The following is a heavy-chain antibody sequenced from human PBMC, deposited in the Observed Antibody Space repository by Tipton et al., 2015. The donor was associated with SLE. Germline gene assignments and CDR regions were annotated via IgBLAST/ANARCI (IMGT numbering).Heavy chain of an antibody. D-gene: IGHD3-22*01. V-gene: IGHV4-39*07. CDR1: GASIISSTTYY. CDR2: VYYSGST. J-gene: IGHJ4*02. CDR3: ARDNDYYDSSGPSGLYFDY. Sequence: TLSLTCSVSGASIISSTTYYWGWIRQTPGRGLEWIGSVYYSGSTYYNPSPKSRVTISVDTSKNQFSLKLSSVTAADTAVYYCARDNDYYDSSGPSGLYFDYWGQGTLVTVSS.